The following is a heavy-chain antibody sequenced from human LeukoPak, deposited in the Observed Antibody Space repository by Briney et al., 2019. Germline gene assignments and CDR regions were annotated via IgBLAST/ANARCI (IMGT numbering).Heavy chain of an antibody. Sequence: ASVKVSCKASGYTFTGYYMHWVRQAPGQGLEWMGWINPNSGGTNYAQKFQGWVTMTRDTSISTANMELSRLRSDDTAVYYCARGNWNDPYYFDYWGQGTPVTVSS. CDR3: ARGNWNDPYYFDY. V-gene: IGHV1-2*04. CDR2: INPNSGGT. D-gene: IGHD1-20*01. CDR1: GYTFTGYY. J-gene: IGHJ4*02.